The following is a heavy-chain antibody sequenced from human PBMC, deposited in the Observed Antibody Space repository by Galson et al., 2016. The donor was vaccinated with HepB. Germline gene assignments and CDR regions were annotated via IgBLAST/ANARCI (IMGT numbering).Heavy chain of an antibody. J-gene: IGHJ4*02. CDR1: GFTFSGYA. V-gene: IGHV3-23*01. CDR2: MSDSDDI. Sequence: SLRLSCAASGFTFSGYAMAWVRQAPGKGLEWVSGMSDSDDIYYAPSVKGRFTFSRDNSKNTLYLQLSSLRAEDSAVYYCAKDKRGHSSAWYWYFDYWGQGTLVSVSS. CDR3: AKDKRGHSSAWYWYFDY. D-gene: IGHD6-13*01.